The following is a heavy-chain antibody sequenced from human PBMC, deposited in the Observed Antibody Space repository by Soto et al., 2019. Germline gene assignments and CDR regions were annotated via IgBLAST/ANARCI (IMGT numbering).Heavy chain of an antibody. V-gene: IGHV4-59*01. Sequence: KTSETLSLTCTVSGGSISSYYWSWIRQPPGKGLEWIGYIYYSGSTNYNPSLKSRVTISVDTSKNQFSLKLSSVTAADTAVYYCARDXIVPAAIPVDYYYGMDVWGQGTTVTVSS. CDR1: GGSISSYY. CDR2: IYYSGST. D-gene: IGHD2-2*02. CDR3: ARDXIVPAAIPVDYYYGMDV. J-gene: IGHJ6*02.